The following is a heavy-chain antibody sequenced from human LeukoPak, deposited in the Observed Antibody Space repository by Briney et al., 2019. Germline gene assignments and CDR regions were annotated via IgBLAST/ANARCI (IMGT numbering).Heavy chain of an antibody. D-gene: IGHD3-22*01. V-gene: IGHV4-34*01. CDR2: INHSGST. J-gene: IGHJ4*02. Sequence: SETLSLTCAVYGESFSGYYWSWIRQPPGKGLEWIGDINHSGSTNYNPSPKSRVTISVDTSKNQFSLNLNSVTAADTAVYYCAKVFIIYDSPLKYFDYWGQGTLVTVSS. CDR1: GESFSGYY. CDR3: AKVFIIYDSPLKYFDY.